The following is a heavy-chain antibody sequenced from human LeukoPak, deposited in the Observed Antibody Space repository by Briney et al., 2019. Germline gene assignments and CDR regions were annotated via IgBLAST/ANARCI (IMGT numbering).Heavy chain of an antibody. CDR3: ARVGRIAAADSDY. V-gene: IGHV1-46*01. J-gene: IGHJ4*02. D-gene: IGHD6-13*01. Sequence: ASVKVSCTASGYTFTRYYMHWVRQAPGQGLEWMGIINPSGGSTSYAQKFQGRVTMTRDTSTSTVYMELSSLRSEDTAVYYCARVGRIAAADSDYWGQGTLVTVSS. CDR2: INPSGGST. CDR1: GYTFTRYY.